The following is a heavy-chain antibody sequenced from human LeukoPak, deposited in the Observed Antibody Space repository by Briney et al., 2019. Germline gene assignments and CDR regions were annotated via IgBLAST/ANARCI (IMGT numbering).Heavy chain of an antibody. D-gene: IGHD6-19*01. CDR2: ISYDGSNK. CDR3: ARDGPRYSSGWYYYYGMDV. V-gene: IGHV3-30-3*01. Sequence: GGSLRLPCAASGFTSSSYAMHWVRQAPGKGLEWVAVISYDGSNKYYADSVKGRFTISRDNSKNTLYLQMNSLRAEDTAVYYCARDGPRYSSGWYYYYGMDVWGQGTTVTVSS. CDR1: GFTSSSYA. J-gene: IGHJ6*02.